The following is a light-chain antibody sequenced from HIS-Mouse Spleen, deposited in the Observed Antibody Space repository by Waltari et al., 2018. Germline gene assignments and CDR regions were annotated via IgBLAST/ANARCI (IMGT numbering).Light chain of an antibody. CDR2: KES. Sequence: SYELTQPSSVSVSPGQTARITCSGDVLAKKYARWFQQKPGQAPVLVSYKESGRPSGIPERFSGSSSGTTVTLTISGAQVEDEADYYCYSAADNNRVFGGGTKLTVL. J-gene: IGLJ3*02. CDR1: VLAKKY. V-gene: IGLV3-27*01. CDR3: YSAADNNRV.